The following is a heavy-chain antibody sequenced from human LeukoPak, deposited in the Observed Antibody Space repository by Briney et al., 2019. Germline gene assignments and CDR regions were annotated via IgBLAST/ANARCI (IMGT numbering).Heavy chain of an antibody. D-gene: IGHD2-2*01. CDR2: INPNSGGT. J-gene: IGHJ5*02. CDR3: ARGDIVVVPASLWFDP. CDR1: GYTFTGYY. Sequence: GASVKVSCKASGYTFTGYYMHWVRQAPGQGLEWMGWINPNSGGTYYAQKFQGRVTMTRDTSISTAYMELSRLRSDDTAVYYCARGDIVVVPASLWFDPWGQGTLVTVSS. V-gene: IGHV1-2*02.